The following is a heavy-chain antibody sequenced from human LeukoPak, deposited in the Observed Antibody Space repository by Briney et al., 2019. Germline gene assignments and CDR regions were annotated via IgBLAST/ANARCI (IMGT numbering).Heavy chain of an antibody. CDR3: ARGIAAAGDYFDY. Sequence: SETLSLTCTVSGGSISSYYWSWIRQPPGKGLEWIGYIYYSGSTNCNPSLKSRATISVDTSKNQFSLKLSAVTAADTAVYYCARGIAAAGDYFDYWGQGTLVTVSS. CDR2: IYYSGST. D-gene: IGHD6-13*01. V-gene: IGHV4-59*01. J-gene: IGHJ4*02. CDR1: GGSISSYY.